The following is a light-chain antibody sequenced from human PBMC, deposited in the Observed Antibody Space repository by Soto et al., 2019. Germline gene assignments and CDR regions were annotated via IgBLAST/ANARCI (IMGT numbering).Light chain of an antibody. CDR3: EQVRSFPIT. CDR1: QNIDNW. J-gene: IGKJ5*01. V-gene: IGKV1-12*01. Sequence: DIQMTQSPSSVSASVGDRVTITCRASQNIDNWLAWYQQQPGKAPKLLIYDASNLRSGVPSRFSGSASGTDFTLTISSPQPEDFATYYCEQVRSFPITYGQGTRLEIK. CDR2: DAS.